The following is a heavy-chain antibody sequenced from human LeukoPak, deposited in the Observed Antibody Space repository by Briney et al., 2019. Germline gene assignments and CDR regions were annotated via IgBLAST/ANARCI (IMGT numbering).Heavy chain of an antibody. CDR2: IIPILGIA. Sequence: SVKVSCKASGGTFSSYAISWVRQAPGQGLEWMGRIIPILGIANYAQKFQGRVTITADKSTSTAYMVLSSLRSEDTAVYYCARDVYCSSTSCYFFGTYYFDYWGQGTLVTVSS. D-gene: IGHD2-2*01. V-gene: IGHV1-69*04. J-gene: IGHJ4*02. CDR1: GGTFSSYA. CDR3: ARDVYCSSTSCYFFGTYYFDY.